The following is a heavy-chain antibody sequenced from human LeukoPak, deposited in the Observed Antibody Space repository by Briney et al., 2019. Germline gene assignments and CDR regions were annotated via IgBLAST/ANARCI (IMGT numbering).Heavy chain of an antibody. CDR2: VIPFFGTA. D-gene: IGHD2-8*01. Sequence: ASVKVSCKASGGTFSSYAISWVRQPPGQGLEWMGGVIPFFGTANYAQKFRGRVTITTDESTSTAYMELSSLRSEDTAVYYCAIDREWPEDAFDIWGQGTMVTVSS. CDR3: AIDREWPEDAFDI. J-gene: IGHJ3*02. CDR1: GGTFSSYA. V-gene: IGHV1-69*05.